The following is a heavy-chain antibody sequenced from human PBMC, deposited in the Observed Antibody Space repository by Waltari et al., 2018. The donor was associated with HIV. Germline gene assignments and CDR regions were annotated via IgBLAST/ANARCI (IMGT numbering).Heavy chain of an antibody. CDR1: GFTFSSYR. CDR2: ISTTSRYI. V-gene: IGHV3-21*01. Sequence: EVQLVESGGGLVKPGGSLRLSCAASGFTFSSYRMHWVRQAPGKGLEWVSSISTTSRYIYYADSLKGRFTISRDNAKNSLYLQMNGLRAEDTAVYYCARDLSSDEDYYAMDVWGQGTTVTVSS. D-gene: IGHD2-15*01. J-gene: IGHJ6*02. CDR3: ARDLSSDEDYYAMDV.